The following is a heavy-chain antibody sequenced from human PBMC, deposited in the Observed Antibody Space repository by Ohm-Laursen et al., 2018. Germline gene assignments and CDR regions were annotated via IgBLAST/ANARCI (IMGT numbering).Heavy chain of an antibody. V-gene: IGHV3-21*04. CDR2: ISGSSSYI. D-gene: IGHD1-26*01. Sequence: SLRLSCTASGFTFSSYSMIWVRQAPGKGLEWVSSISGSSSYIYYADSVKGRFTTSRDNAKNSLYLQMNSLRAEDTALYYCAKMVGAWDFFDYWGQGTLVTVSS. J-gene: IGHJ4*02. CDR1: GFTFSSYS. CDR3: AKMVGAWDFFDY.